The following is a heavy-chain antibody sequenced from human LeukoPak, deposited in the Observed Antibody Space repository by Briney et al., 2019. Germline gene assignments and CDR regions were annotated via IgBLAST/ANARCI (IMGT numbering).Heavy chain of an antibody. CDR2: IRYDGSNK. V-gene: IGHV3-30*02. D-gene: IGHD3-10*01. Sequence: GGSLRLSCAASGFTFSSYGMHWVRQAPGKGLEWVAFIRYDGSNKYYADSVKGRFTISRDNSKNTLYLQMNSLRAEDTAVYYCAREGAGYSFYYYYGSGNVFDYWGQGTLVTVSS. CDR1: GFTFSSYG. J-gene: IGHJ4*02. CDR3: AREGAGYSFYYYYGSGNVFDY.